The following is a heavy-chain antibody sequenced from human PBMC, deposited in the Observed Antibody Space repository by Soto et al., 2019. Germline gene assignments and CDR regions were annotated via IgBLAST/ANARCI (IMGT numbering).Heavy chain of an antibody. D-gene: IGHD5-18*01. CDR1: GGSISNAAYS. CDR2: IYPSGMP. CDR3: ARERGGYGLFDS. Sequence: SETLSLTCTVSGGSISNAAYSWGWIRQPPGKGLEWIGYIYPSGMPFYNPSLRSRVTISIDRSNDQFSLNLKSVTAADTAVYYCARERGGYGLFDSWGQGTLVTVSS. J-gene: IGHJ4*02. V-gene: IGHV4-30-2*01.